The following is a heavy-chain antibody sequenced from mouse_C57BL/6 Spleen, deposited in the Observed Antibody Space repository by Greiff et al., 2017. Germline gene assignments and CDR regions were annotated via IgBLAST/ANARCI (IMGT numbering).Heavy chain of an antibody. CDR1: GYAFSSSW. CDR3: VNYDYDVGFAY. J-gene: IGHJ3*01. D-gene: IGHD2-4*01. V-gene: IGHV1-82*01. Sequence: QVQLQQSGPELVKPGASVKISCKASGYAFSSSWMNWVKQRPGKGLEWIGRIYPGDGDTNYNGKFKGKATLTADKSSSTAYMQLSSLTSEDSAVYFWVNYDYDVGFAYWGQGTLVTVAA. CDR2: IYPGDGDT.